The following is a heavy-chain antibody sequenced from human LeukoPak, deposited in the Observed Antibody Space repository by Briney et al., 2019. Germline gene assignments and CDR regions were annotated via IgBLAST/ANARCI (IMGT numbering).Heavy chain of an antibody. V-gene: IGHV3-23*01. CDR3: AKESRHCGADCFSLLDC. D-gene: IGHD2-21*02. CDR2: ISNGGHT. Sequence: GGSLRLSCAASGFTFSSLSMSWVRQAPGKGLEWVSLISNGGHTYYADSVRGRFTISRDIAKNTLYLQMNSLRGEDTAIYYCAKESRHCGADCFSLLDCWGQGTLVTVSS. CDR1: GFTFSSLS. J-gene: IGHJ4*02.